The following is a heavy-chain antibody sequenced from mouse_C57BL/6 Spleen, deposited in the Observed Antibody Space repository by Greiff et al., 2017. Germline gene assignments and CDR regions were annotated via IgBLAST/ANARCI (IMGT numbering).Heavy chain of an antibody. CDR2: INPGSGGT. Sequence: QVQLQQSGAELVRPGTSVKVSCKASGYAFTNYLIEWVKQRPGQGLEWIGVINPGSGGTNYNEKFKGKATLTADTSSSTAYMQLSSLTSEDSAVYFCARQPDYDGYVDGWGTGTTVTVSS. CDR1: GYAFTNYL. D-gene: IGHD2-4*01. V-gene: IGHV1-54*01. CDR3: ARQPDYDGYVDG. J-gene: IGHJ1*03.